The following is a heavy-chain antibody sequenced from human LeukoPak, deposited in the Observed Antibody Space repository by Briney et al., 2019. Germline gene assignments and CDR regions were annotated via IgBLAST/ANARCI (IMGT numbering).Heavy chain of an antibody. D-gene: IGHD7-27*01. CDR3: AKGERGIDY. CDR2: VNFRGTTS. Sequence: GGSLRLSCAASGFTSNNFAMNWVRQAPGKGLEWVSSVNFRGTTSYYADSVKGRFTISRDNSKNTLFLQMDSLRAEDAAIYYCAKGERGIDYWGQGTLVTVSS. CDR1: GFTSNNFA. J-gene: IGHJ4*02. V-gene: IGHV3-23*01.